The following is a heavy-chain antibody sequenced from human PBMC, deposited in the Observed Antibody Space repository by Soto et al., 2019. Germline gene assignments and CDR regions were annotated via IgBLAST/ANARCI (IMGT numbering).Heavy chain of an antibody. J-gene: IGHJ6*02. Sequence: ASVKVCCKASGYTFSSHATHWVRQAPGQRLEWMGWINGGNGDTKYSQKFQDRVTITRDTSASAAYMELSSLRSEDTAVYYCAADDLTNRWFGENYYGMDVWGQGTTVTVSS. CDR3: AADDLTNRWFGENYYGMDV. V-gene: IGHV1-3*01. CDR2: INGGNGDT. CDR1: GYTFSSHA. D-gene: IGHD3-10*01.